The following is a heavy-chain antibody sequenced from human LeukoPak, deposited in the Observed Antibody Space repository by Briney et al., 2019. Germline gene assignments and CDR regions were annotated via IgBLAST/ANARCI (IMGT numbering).Heavy chain of an antibody. CDR2: IKSKTDGETT. CDR3: TTVYSDSGGFYFNYCDY. V-gene: IGHV3-15*01. CDR1: GFSVSNAW. J-gene: IGHJ4*02. Sequence: GGSLSLSCAASGFSVSNAWTSWARRAGGEGVGWVGRIKSKTDGETTDYAAPVEGRFPISRDDSNNTLYLQMNSLKTEDTAVYYCTTVYSDSGGFYFNYCDYWGQGTLVTVST. D-gene: IGHD3-22*01.